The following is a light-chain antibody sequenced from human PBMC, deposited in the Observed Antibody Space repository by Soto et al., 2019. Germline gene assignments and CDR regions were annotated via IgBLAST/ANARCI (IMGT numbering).Light chain of an antibody. CDR1: QSVRSN. J-gene: IGKJ5*01. CDR3: QQYGSSPKA. CDR2: GAS. Sequence: EIVMTQSPATLSVAPGEGVTRSCRAGQSVRSNLAWYQQKPGQAPRLLIYGASTRATGIPDRFSGSGSGTDFTLTISRLEPEDFAVYYCQQYGSSPKAFGQGTRLEI. V-gene: IGKV3-20*01.